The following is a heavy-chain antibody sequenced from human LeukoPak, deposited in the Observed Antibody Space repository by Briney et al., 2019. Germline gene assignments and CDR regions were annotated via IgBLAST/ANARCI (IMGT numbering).Heavy chain of an antibody. D-gene: IGHD2-2*01. J-gene: IGHJ5*02. CDR1: GYSFTNYW. V-gene: IGHV5-51*01. Sequence: GESLKISCQGSGYSFTNYWIGWVRQMPGKGLEWMGVIYPGDSRTRYNPSFQGQVTISVDKSISTAYLQWNSLKASDSAMYYCACRDFSSTWSGPWGQGTPVTVSS. CDR2: IYPGDSRT. CDR3: ACRDFSSTWSGP.